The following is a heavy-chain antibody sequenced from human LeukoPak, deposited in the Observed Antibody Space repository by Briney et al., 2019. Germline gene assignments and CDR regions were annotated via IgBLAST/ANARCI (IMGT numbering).Heavy chain of an antibody. Sequence: GGSLRLSCAASGFTFSSYSMNWVRQAPGKGLEWVSSISSSSSYIYYADSVKGRFTISRDNAKNSLYLQMNSLRAEDTAVYYCASHLAVAGTGFDYWGQGTLVTVSS. CDR3: ASHLAVAGTGFDY. V-gene: IGHV3-21*01. CDR2: ISSSSSYI. J-gene: IGHJ4*02. D-gene: IGHD6-19*01. CDR1: GFTFSSYS.